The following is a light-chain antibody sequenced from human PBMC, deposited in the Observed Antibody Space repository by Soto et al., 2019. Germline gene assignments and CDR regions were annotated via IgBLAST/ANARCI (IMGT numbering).Light chain of an antibody. V-gene: IGLV2-14*01. CDR2: DVS. J-gene: IGLJ1*01. CDR3: SSYTSSSTRV. Sequence: QSALTQPASVSGSPGQSITISCTGTSSDVGGYNYVSWYQQHPGKAPKLMVYDVSNRPSGVSKRFSGSKSDNTASLTISGLQAEDGADYYCSSYTSSSTRVFGTGTKVTVL. CDR1: SSDVGGYNY.